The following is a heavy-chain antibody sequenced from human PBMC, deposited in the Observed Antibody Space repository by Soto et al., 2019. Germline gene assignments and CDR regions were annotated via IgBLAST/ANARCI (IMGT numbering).Heavy chain of an antibody. V-gene: IGHV1-69*08. D-gene: IGHD1-1*01. CDR2: IIPILGIA. CDR1: GGTFSSYT. CDR3: AREDRTGTTDY. Sequence: QVQLVQSGAEVKKPGSSAKVSCKASGGTFSSYTISWVRQAPGQGLEWMGRIIPILGIANYAQKFQGRVTITADKSTSTAYMELSSLRSEDTAVYYCAREDRTGTTDYWGQGTLVTVSS. J-gene: IGHJ4*02.